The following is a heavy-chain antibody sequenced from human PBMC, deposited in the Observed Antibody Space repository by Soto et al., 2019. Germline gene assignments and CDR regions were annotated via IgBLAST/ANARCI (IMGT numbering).Heavy chain of an antibody. CDR3: ARLILGATDAFDI. Sequence: GESLKISCKGSGYSFTSYWIGWVRQMPEKGLQWMGIIYPGDSDTRYSPSFQGQVTISADKSISTAYLQWSSLKASDTAMYYCARLILGATDAFDIWGQETMVTVSS. CDR2: IYPGDSDT. J-gene: IGHJ3*02. CDR1: GYSFTSYW. D-gene: IGHD1-26*01. V-gene: IGHV5-51*01.